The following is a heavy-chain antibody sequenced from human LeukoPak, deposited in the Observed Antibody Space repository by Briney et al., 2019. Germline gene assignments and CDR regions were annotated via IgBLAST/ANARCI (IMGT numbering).Heavy chain of an antibody. CDR1: GFTVSSNY. D-gene: IGHD1-26*01. CDR2: IYSGGST. Sequence: GGSLRLSCAASGFTVSSNYMSWVRQAPGKGLEWVSAIYSGGSTYYADSVKGRFTISRDNSKNTLYLQMNSLRAEDTAVYYCAREGSGEQLGGNYYYGMDVWGQGTTVTVSS. CDR3: AREGSGEQLGGNYYYGMDV. J-gene: IGHJ6*02. V-gene: IGHV3-53*01.